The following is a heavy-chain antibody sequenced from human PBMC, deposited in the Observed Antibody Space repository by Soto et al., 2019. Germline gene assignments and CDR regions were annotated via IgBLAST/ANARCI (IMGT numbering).Heavy chain of an antibody. V-gene: IGHV3-30*18. D-gene: IGHD3-22*01. CDR2: ISYDGSNK. CDR3: AKDTSDTVVVGTFDY. J-gene: IGHJ4*02. Sequence: GGSLRLSCAASGFTFSSYGMHWVRQAPGKGLEWVAVISYDGSNKYYADSVKGRFTISRDNSKNTLYLQMNSLRAEDTAVYYCAKDTSDTVVVGTFDYWGQGTLVTVSS. CDR1: GFTFSSYG.